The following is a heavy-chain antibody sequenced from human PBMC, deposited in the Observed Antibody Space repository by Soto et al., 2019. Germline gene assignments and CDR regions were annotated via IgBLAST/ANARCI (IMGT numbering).Heavy chain of an antibody. CDR2: INAGNGNT. Sequence: GASVKVSCKASGYTFTSYAMHWVRQAPGQRLEWMGWINAGNGNTKYSQKFQGRVTITRDTSASTAYMELSSLRAEDTAVYYCAIDRFFEYYYDSSGYYLGAFDIWGQGTMVTVSS. CDR1: GYTFTSYA. J-gene: IGHJ3*02. V-gene: IGHV1-3*01. D-gene: IGHD3-22*01. CDR3: AIDRFFEYYYDSSGYYLGAFDI.